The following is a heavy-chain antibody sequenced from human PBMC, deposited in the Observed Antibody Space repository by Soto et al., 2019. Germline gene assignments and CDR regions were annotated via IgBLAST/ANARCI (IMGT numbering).Heavy chain of an antibody. D-gene: IGHD6-19*01. J-gene: IGHJ6*02. CDR3: ARDREAGYNFYYGMDV. CDR2: IYTSASI. V-gene: IGHV4-4*07. Sequence: SGTLSLTCSVSGADINTYSWTWIRQPAGKGLEWIGRIYTSASINYNPSLKGRVTLSVDTSTNQVSLRLASVTAADTAIYYCARDREAGYNFYYGMDVWGQGTTVTVSS. CDR1: GADINTYS.